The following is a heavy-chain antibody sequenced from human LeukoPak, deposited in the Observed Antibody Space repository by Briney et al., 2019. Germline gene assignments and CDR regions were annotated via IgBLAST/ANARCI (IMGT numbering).Heavy chain of an antibody. V-gene: IGHV4-39*01. J-gene: IGHJ4*02. CDR1: GGSISTNTYY. Sequence: KPSETLSLTCIVSGGSISTNTYYWGWIRLPPGKGLEWIGEIHHRGTTYYNPSLRSRVTISVDTSKNQFSLKLSSVTAADTAVYYCARHPDYSGYDYNFDYWGQGTLVTVPS. CDR3: ARHPDYSGYDYNFDY. D-gene: IGHD5-12*01. CDR2: IHHRGTT.